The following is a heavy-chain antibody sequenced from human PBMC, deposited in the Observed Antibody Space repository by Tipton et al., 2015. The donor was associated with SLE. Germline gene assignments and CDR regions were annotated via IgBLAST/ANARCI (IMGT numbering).Heavy chain of an antibody. CDR2: IYHSGST. D-gene: IGHD3-22*01. J-gene: IGHJ4*02. CDR1: GYSISSGYY. V-gene: IGHV4-38-2*01. CDR3: ASVTYYYDSSGYPEYCFDY. Sequence: TLSLTCAVSGYSISSGYYWGWIRQPPGKGLVWIGSIYHSGSTYYNPSLKSRVTISVDTSKNQFSLKLSSVTAADTAVYYCASVTYYYDSSGYPEYCFDYWGQGTLVTVSS.